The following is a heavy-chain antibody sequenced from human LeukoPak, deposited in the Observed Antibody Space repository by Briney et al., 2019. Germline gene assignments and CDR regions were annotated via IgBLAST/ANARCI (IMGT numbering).Heavy chain of an antibody. D-gene: IGHD1-26*01. CDR3: ARSYSGFGYALHDY. CDR1: GYTFTDYY. Sequence: ASVKVSCRASGYTFTDYYMHWVRQAPGQGREGMRWINPNSGGTNYAQKFQGRVTTTSDTSISTAYMELSSLRSDDTAMYYCARSYSGFGYALHDYWGQGTLVTVSS. V-gene: IGHV1-2*02. J-gene: IGHJ4*02. CDR2: INPNSGGT.